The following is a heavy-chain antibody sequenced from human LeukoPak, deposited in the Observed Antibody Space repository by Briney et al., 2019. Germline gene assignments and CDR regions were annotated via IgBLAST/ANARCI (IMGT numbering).Heavy chain of an antibody. D-gene: IGHD6-13*01. CDR2: IYYSGST. CDR1: GGSISSYY. Sequence: SETLSLTCTVSGGSISSYYWSWIRQPPGKGLEWIGYIYYSGSTNYNPSLKSRVTISVDTSKNQFSLKLSSVTAADTAVYYCAGQKGSWGGLDYWGQGTLVTVSS. CDR3: AGQKGSWGGLDY. V-gene: IGHV4-59*01. J-gene: IGHJ4*02.